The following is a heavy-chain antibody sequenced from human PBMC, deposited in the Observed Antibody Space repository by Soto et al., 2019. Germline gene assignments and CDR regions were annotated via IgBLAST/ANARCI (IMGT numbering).Heavy chain of an antibody. CDR2: ISYDGSNK. V-gene: IGHV3-30*18. J-gene: IGHJ6*02. CDR1: GFTFSSYG. Sequence: PGGSLRLSCAASGFTFSSYGMHWVRQAPGKGLEWVAVISYDGSNKYYADSVKGRFTISRDNSKNTLYLQMNSLRAEDTAVYYCAKGPPLVVVVTAIPYYYGMDVWGQGTTVTVSS. CDR3: AKGPPLVVVVTAIPYYYGMDV. D-gene: IGHD2-21*02.